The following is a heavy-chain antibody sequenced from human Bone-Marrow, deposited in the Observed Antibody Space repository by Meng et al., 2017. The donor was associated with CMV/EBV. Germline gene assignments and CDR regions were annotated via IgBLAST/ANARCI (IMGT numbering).Heavy chain of an antibody. Sequence: SVKVSCKASGGTFSSHTFSWVRQAPGQGLEWMGRIIPLLGLVNYAQKFQGRVTITADKSTSIAYMELSSLRFEDTAVYYSATGEKTGARDTFDIWGQGTVVTVSS. CDR2: IIPLLGLV. D-gene: IGHD7-27*01. V-gene: IGHV1-69*02. CDR3: ATGEKTGARDTFDI. J-gene: IGHJ3*02. CDR1: GGTFSSHT.